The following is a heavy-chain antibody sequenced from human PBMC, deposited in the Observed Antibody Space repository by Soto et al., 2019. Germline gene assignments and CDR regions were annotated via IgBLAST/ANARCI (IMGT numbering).Heavy chain of an antibody. J-gene: IGHJ4*02. Sequence: SETLSLTCTVSGGSISSGGYYWSWIRQHPGKGLEWIGYIYYSGSTYYKTSLKSRVTISVDTSKNQFYLKLSSVTAADTAVYNCSRYYYDSSGYYYDTSFDYWGQGTLVTVSS. CDR2: IYYSGST. CDR1: GGSISSGGYY. V-gene: IGHV4-31*03. CDR3: SRYYYDSSGYYYDTSFDY. D-gene: IGHD3-22*01.